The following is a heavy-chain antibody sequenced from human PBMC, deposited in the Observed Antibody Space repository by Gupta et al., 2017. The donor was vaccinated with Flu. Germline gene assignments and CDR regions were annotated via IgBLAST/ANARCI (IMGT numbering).Heavy chain of an antibody. D-gene: IGHD2-2*01. Sequence: QVQLVQSGAEVKKPGSSVRVSCKAFGTIFRSYTFNWVRQAPGQGLEWIGGIVPIFGTTNYAQNFQDRVTITADEATNTAYMELSSLTFEDTAVYYCARAITYCVGTTCYERGFDYWGQGAQATASS. CDR3: ARAITYCVGTTCYERGFDY. CDR2: IVPIFGTT. V-gene: IGHV1-69*01. J-gene: IGHJ4*02. CDR1: GTIFRSYT.